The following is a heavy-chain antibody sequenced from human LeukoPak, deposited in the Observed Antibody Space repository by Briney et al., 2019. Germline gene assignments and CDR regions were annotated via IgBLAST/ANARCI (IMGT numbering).Heavy chain of an antibody. D-gene: IGHD3-10*01. CDR2: INPNSGDT. CDR3: ARGVTGIYYYYYMDV. Sequence: ASVKVSCKASGYTFTGYYIHWVRQAPGQGLEWMGWINPNSGDTNYAQKLQGEVTMTRDTSISTAYMELSRLRSDDTAVYYCARGVTGIYYYYYMDVWGKGTTDTVSS. CDR1: GYTFTGYY. J-gene: IGHJ6*03. V-gene: IGHV1-2*02.